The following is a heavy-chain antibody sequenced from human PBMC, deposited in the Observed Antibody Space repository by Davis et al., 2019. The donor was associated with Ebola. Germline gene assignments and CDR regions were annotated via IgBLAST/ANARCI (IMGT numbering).Heavy chain of an antibody. CDR2: IIPIIARE. Sequence: AASVKVSCKASGGTFYSYAISWVRQAPGQGLEWVGGIIPIIAREDYAQKFQDRVTMTTDTSTNTAYMDLRSLRSDDTAVYYCARGYSSAWYYFDFWGQGTLVTVSS. D-gene: IGHD6-19*01. CDR3: ARGYSSAWYYFDF. V-gene: IGHV1-69*10. J-gene: IGHJ4*02. CDR1: GGTFYSYA.